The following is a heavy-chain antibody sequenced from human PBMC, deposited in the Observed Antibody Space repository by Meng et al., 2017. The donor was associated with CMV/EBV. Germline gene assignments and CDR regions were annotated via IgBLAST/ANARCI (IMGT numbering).Heavy chain of an antibody. J-gene: IGHJ4*02. D-gene: IGHD3-3*01. CDR3: ARGYYDFWSGYYGVGYFDY. CDR1: AGSISSYY. CDR2: IYYSGST. Sequence: GSGHGLVMPPDTLSLTCTVSAGSISSYYWSWIRQPPGKGLEWIGYIYYSGSTNYNPSLKSRVTISVDTSKNQFSLKLSSLTAADTAVYYCARGYYDFWSGYYGVGYFDYWGQGTLVTVSS. V-gene: IGHV4-59*01.